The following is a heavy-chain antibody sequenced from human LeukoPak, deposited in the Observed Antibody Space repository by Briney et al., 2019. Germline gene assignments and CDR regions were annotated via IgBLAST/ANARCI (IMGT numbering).Heavy chain of an antibody. D-gene: IGHD6-25*01. V-gene: IGHV3-30*02. CDR3: ARGVRRRPDAFDI. CDR2: IHYDSTTE. Sequence: TGGSLRLSCAASGFDFSSYGMHWVRQAPGKGLEWVAYIHYDSTTEDYADSVKGRFTISRDNSKNTLYLQMNSLRAEDTAVYYCARGVRRRPDAFDIWGQGTMVTVSS. CDR1: GFDFSSYG. J-gene: IGHJ3*02.